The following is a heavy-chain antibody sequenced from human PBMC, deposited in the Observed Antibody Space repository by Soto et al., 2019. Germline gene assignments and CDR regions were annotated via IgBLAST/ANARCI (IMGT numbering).Heavy chain of an antibody. J-gene: IGHJ4*02. CDR3: ARDKITGLFDY. CDR2: NNHSGST. D-gene: IGHD2-8*02. V-gene: IGHV4-34*01. Sequence: SETLYLTCAVYGGSFRGYYWTWMRQPPGTGLERIGENNHSGSTNYNPSLKSRVTISVDTSKNQFSLKLTSVTAADTAVYYCARDKITGLFDYWGQGTLVTVS. CDR1: GGSFRGYY.